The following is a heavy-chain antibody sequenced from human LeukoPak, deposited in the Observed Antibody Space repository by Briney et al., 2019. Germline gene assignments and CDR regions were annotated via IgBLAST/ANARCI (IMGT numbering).Heavy chain of an antibody. CDR3: ARILAVASFYPFHY. D-gene: IGHD6-19*01. CDR1: GFTFSDYY. Sequence: GGSLRLSCAASGFTFSDYYMNWIRQAPGKGLEWVSYISSSSSYTNYADSVKGRFTITKSNAKKSLSQQMNSRRAEDTAVYYCARILAVASFYPFHYWGQGTLVTVSS. J-gene: IGHJ4*02. V-gene: IGHV3-11*03. CDR2: ISSSSSYT.